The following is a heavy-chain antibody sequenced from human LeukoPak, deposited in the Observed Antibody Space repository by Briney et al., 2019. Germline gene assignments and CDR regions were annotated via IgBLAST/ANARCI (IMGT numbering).Heavy chain of an antibody. J-gene: IGHJ3*02. CDR3: ARAEPLTYSSGWPDAFDI. CDR2: IYPGDSDT. CDR1: GYSFTSYW. Sequence: RGESLKISCKGSGYSFTSYWIGWVRQMPGKGLEWMGIIYPGDSDTRYSPSFQGQVTISADKSISTAYLQWSSLKASDTAMYYCARAEPLTYSSGWPDAFDIWGQGTMVTVSS. D-gene: IGHD6-19*01. V-gene: IGHV5-51*01.